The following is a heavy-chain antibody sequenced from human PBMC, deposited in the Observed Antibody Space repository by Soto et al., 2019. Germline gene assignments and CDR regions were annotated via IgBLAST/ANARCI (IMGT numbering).Heavy chain of an antibody. V-gene: IGHV3-33*01. CDR1: GFTFRSYG. CDR3: ARDRTPGLRYFDGSSFDY. D-gene: IGHD3-9*01. J-gene: IGHJ4*02. CDR2: IWYDGSNQ. Sequence: QVQLVESGGGVVQPGRSLRLSCAASGFTFRSYGMHWVRQAPGKGLEWVAVIWYDGSNQYHADSVKGRFTISRDNSKKTLYLQMNSLRAEDTAVYYCARDRTPGLRYFDGSSFDYCGQGTLVTVS.